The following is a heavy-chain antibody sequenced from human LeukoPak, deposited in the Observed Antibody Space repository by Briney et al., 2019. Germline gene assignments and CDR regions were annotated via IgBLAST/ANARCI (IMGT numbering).Heavy chain of an antibody. Sequence: SETLSLTCTASGGSISSYYWSWIRQPPGKGLEWIGYIYYSGSTNYNPSLKGRVTISVDTSKNQFSLKLSSVTAADTAVYYCARADVDTAMVYFDYWGQGTLVTVSS. CDR1: GGSISSYY. J-gene: IGHJ4*02. D-gene: IGHD5-18*01. V-gene: IGHV4-59*01. CDR3: ARADVDTAMVYFDY. CDR2: IYYSGST.